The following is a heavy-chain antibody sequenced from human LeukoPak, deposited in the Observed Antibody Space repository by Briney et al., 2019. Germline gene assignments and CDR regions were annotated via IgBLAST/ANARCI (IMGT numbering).Heavy chain of an antibody. Sequence: SETLSLTCAVYGGSFSGYCWSWIRQPPGKGLEWIGEINHSGSTNYNPSLKSRVTISVDTSKNQFSLKLSSVTAADTAVYYCASYSYEMSRTNWFDPWGQGTLVTVSS. D-gene: IGHD5-18*01. CDR3: ASYSYEMSRTNWFDP. CDR2: INHSGST. V-gene: IGHV4-34*01. J-gene: IGHJ5*02. CDR1: GGSFSGYC.